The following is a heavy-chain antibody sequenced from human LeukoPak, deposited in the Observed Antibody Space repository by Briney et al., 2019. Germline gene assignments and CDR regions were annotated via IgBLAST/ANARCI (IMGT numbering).Heavy chain of an antibody. CDR1: GFTFSSYG. CDR3: AKEKLTYYYGTSGYYPFDY. J-gene: IGHJ4*02. V-gene: IGHV3-30*18. Sequence: PGGSLRLSCAASGFTFSSYGMHWVRQAPGKGLEWVAVISYDGSNKYNADSVKGRFTISRDNSKNTLYLQMNSLRAEDTAVYFCAKEKLTYYYGTSGYYPFDYWGQGTLVTVSS. CDR2: ISYDGSNK. D-gene: IGHD3-22*01.